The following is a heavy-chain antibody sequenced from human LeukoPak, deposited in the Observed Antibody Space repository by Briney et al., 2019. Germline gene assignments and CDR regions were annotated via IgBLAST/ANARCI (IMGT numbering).Heavy chain of an antibody. D-gene: IGHD3-10*01. CDR2: FDPGDGET. Sequence: GASVKVSCKVSGYTLTELSMHWVRQAPGKGLEWMGGFDPGDGETIYAQKFQGRVTMTEDTSTDTAYMELSSLRSEDTAVYYCATDLIWFGESSSAFDIWGQGTMVTVSS. V-gene: IGHV1-24*01. CDR1: GYTLTELS. CDR3: ATDLIWFGESSSAFDI. J-gene: IGHJ3*02.